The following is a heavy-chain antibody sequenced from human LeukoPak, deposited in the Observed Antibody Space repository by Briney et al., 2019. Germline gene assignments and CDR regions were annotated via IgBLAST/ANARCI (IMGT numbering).Heavy chain of an antibody. CDR2: IYHSGST. V-gene: IGHV4-38-2*02. J-gene: IGHJ6*03. CDR3: ARAQGSLQFYYYYMDV. Sequence: SETLSLTCTVSGYSIGSGYYWGWIRQPPGKGLEWIGSIYHSGSTYYNPSLKSRVTISVDTSKNQFSLKLSSVTAVDTAVYYCARAQGSLQFYYYYMDVWGKGTTVTVSS. CDR1: GYSIGSGYY. D-gene: IGHD4-11*01.